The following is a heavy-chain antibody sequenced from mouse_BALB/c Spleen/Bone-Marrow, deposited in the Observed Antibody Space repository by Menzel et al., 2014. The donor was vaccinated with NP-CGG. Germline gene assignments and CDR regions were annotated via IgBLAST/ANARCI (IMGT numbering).Heavy chain of an antibody. CDR1: GFTFSNYG. D-gene: IGHD2-3*01. Sequence: EVMLVESGGDLVKPGGSLKLSCAASGFTFSNYGMSWVRQTPDKRLEWVATISSGGSYTYYPDSVKGRFTISRDNAKNTLYLQMSSLKSEDTAMYYCARRDGGLMDYWGQGTSVTVSS. J-gene: IGHJ4*01. CDR2: ISSGGSYT. CDR3: ARRDGGLMDY. V-gene: IGHV5-6*02.